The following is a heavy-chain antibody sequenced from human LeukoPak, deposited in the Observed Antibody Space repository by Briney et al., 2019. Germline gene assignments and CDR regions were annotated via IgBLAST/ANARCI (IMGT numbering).Heavy chain of an antibody. Sequence: ASVKVSCKASSYTFTNYAFTWVRQAPGQGLEWMGWISAYNGNTNYAQKLQGRVTMTTDTSTSTAYMELRSLRSDDTAVYYCARDERYDSSGYPFDYWGQGTLVTVSS. CDR2: ISAYNGNT. J-gene: IGHJ4*02. CDR3: ARDERYDSSGYPFDY. D-gene: IGHD3-22*01. V-gene: IGHV1-18*01. CDR1: SYTFTNYA.